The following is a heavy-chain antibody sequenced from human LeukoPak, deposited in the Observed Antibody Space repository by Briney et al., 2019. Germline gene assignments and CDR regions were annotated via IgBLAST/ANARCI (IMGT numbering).Heavy chain of an antibody. Sequence: GGSLRLSCAASGFTFSNYWMSWVRQAPGKGLEWVANIKQDGSEKYYVDSVKGRFTISRDNAKNSLYLQMNSLRAEDTALYYCAREDQPRGTFDYWGQGNPGHRLL. V-gene: IGHV3-7*05. J-gene: IGHJ4*02. D-gene: IGHD2-15*01. CDR3: AREDQPRGTFDY. CDR1: GFTFSNYW. CDR2: IKQDGSEK.